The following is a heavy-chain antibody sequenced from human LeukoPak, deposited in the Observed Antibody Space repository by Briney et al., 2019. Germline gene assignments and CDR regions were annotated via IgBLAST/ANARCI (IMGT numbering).Heavy chain of an antibody. CDR1: GFTFSSHE. D-gene: IGHD1-26*01. J-gene: IGHJ4*02. CDR3: ARMNSGTHVDY. CDR2: ISSSGSTI. Sequence: GGSLRLSCAASGFTFSSHEMNWVRQAPGKGLEWVSYISSSGSTIYYADSVRGRFTISRDNAKNSLYLQMNSLRAEDTSVYYCARMNSGTHVDYGGQGPLVTVS. V-gene: IGHV3-48*03.